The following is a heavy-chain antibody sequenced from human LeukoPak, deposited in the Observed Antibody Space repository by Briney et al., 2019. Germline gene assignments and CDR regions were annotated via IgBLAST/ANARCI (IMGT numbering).Heavy chain of an antibody. CDR2: ISGDGGRT. CDR3: TKNGGYSDAFDI. CDR1: GFIFDDYA. V-gene: IGHV3-43*02. D-gene: IGHD3-10*01. Sequence: PGGSLRLSCAASGFIFDDYAMHWVRQAPGKGLEWVSLISGDGGRTYYTDSVKGRFTTSRDNSKHSLYLQMNSLRTEDTALYYCTKNGGYSDAFDIWGQGTMVTVSS. J-gene: IGHJ3*02.